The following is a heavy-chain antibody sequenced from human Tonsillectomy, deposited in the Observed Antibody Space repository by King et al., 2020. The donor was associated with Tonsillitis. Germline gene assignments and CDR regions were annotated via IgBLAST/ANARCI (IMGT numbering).Heavy chain of an antibody. CDR3: ATQGEGADSVDY. CDR1: GASISSTTYT. CDR2: AYHSGSP. J-gene: IGHJ4*02. V-gene: IGHV4-39*01. D-gene: IGHD3-10*01. Sequence: PLPASVPGLVTPSEPLSLTCTVSGASISSTTYTFVWLRQPPGKGLEWIGTAYHSGSPTYKPSLRSRVTISVDASMTQFSLRLTYVTAADTAGEEGATQGEGADSVDYGGQGTLGTGSS.